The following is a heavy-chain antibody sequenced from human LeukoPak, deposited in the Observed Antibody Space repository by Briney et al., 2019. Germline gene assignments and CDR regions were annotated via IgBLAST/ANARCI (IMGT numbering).Heavy chain of an antibody. CDR1: GFTFSDYA. CDR2: ISSSSSYI. J-gene: IGHJ6*03. D-gene: IGHD2-15*01. V-gene: IGHV3-21*01. CDR3: ARDCSGGSCYSVSVSDLITYYMDV. Sequence: GGSLRLSCAASGFTFSDYAMNWVRQAPGKGLEWVSSISSSSSYIYYADSVKGRFTISRDNAKNSLYLQMNSLRAEDTAVYYCARDCSGGSCYSVSVSDLITYYMDVWGKGTTVTVSS.